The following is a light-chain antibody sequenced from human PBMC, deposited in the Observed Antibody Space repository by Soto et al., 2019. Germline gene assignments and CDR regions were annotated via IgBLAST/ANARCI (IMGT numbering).Light chain of an antibody. CDR3: QQYDSLPYT. V-gene: IGKV1-33*01. J-gene: IGKJ2*01. Sequence: EIQMTQSPSSLSASLGDRVTITCQASQDINDSSNWYQQTPGKAPRLLIYGAYFWEVGVPSRFSESGSGTQCTRTISSPQPEDVATYYCQQYDSLPYTFGQGTRLEIK. CDR2: GAY. CDR1: QDINDS.